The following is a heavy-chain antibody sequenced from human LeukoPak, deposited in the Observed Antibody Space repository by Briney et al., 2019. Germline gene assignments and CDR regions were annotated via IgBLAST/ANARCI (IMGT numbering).Heavy chain of an antibody. CDR1: GFTFSSYE. CDR3: ASFYYDFWSGNFDY. Sequence: PGGSLRLSCAASGFTFSSYEMNWARQAPGKGLEWVSYVSSSGSTIYYADSVKGRFTISRDNAKNSLYLQMNSLRAEDTAVYYCASFYYDFWSGNFDYWGQGTLVTVSS. D-gene: IGHD3-3*01. V-gene: IGHV3-48*03. J-gene: IGHJ4*02. CDR2: VSSSGSTI.